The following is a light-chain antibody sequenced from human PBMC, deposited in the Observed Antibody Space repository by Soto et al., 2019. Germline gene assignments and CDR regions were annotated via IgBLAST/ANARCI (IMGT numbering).Light chain of an antibody. CDR2: KAY. V-gene: IGKV1-5*03. J-gene: IGKJ2*01. CDR3: QQYKSYPYT. CDR1: QSVNAW. Sequence: DIQMTQSPSTLSASVRDRVTITCRASQSVNAWLAWYQQRPGRAPKLLIYKAYTLENGVPSRFSGSGSGTEFPLTITSLQPDDFATYYCQQYKSYPYTFGRGTKLEIK.